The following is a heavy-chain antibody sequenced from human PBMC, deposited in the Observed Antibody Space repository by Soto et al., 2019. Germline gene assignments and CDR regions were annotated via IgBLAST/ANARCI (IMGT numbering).Heavy chain of an antibody. CDR2: IYHSGST. Sequence: PSETLSLTCAVSGGSISSSNWWSWVRQPPGKGLEWIGEIYHSGSTNYNPSLKSRVTISVDKSKNQFSLKLSSVTAADTAVYYCAREPASRIAVAGDWFDPWGQGTLVTVSS. CDR3: AREPASRIAVAGDWFDP. J-gene: IGHJ5*02. V-gene: IGHV4-4*02. D-gene: IGHD6-19*01. CDR1: GGSISSSNW.